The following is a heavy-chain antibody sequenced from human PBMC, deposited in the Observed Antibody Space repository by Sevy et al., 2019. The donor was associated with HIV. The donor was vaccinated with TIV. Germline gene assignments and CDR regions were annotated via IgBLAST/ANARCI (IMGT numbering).Heavy chain of an antibody. CDR1: GFTFGDYA. CDR2: IRSKAYGGTT. D-gene: IGHD2-15*01. J-gene: IGHJ4*02. CDR3: TRDGVVAATGFDY. Sequence: GGSLRLSFTASGFTFGDYAMSWFRQAPGKGLEWVGFIRSKAYGGTTEYAASVKGRFTISRDDSKSIAYLQMNSLKTEDTAVYYCTRDGVVAATGFDYWGQGTLVTVSS. V-gene: IGHV3-49*03.